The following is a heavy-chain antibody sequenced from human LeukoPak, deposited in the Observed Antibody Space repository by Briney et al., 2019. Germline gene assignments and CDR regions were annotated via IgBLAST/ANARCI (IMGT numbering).Heavy chain of an antibody. V-gene: IGHV1-18*01. Sequence: GASVKVSCKASGYSSTNYGISWVRQAPGQGLEWMGWISPDTGNTNYARKLQGRVTMTTDTSTSTAYMELRSLRSDDTAVYYCARGGEWLLEPLDYWGQGTLVTVSS. CDR3: ARGGEWLLEPLDY. CDR2: ISPDTGNT. CDR1: GYSSTNYG. D-gene: IGHD3-3*01. J-gene: IGHJ4*02.